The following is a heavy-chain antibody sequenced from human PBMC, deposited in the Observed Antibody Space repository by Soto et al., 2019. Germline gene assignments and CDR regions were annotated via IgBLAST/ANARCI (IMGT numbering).Heavy chain of an antibody. CDR3: AKEGGIYYESDY. CDR2: ISGSGGST. Sequence: EVQLLESGGGLVQPGGSLRLSCAASGFTFSSYDMSWVRQAPGKGLEWVSTISGSGGSTYYADSVKGRFTISRDSSENTLYLQMNSLRAEDTAVYYCAKEGGIYYESDYWGQGTLVTVSS. D-gene: IGHD1-26*01. CDR1: GFTFSSYD. J-gene: IGHJ4*02. V-gene: IGHV3-23*01.